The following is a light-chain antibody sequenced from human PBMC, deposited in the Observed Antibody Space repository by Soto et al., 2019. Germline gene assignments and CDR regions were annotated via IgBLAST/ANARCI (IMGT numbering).Light chain of an antibody. V-gene: IGKV3-11*01. CDR2: DAS. Sequence: EIVLTQSPATLSLSPGERATLSCRASQSVSSYLAWYQQKAGHAPRLLIYDASNRATGIPARFSGSGSGTDFTLTISRLKPEDFAVYYCQQRSSWPRTFGLGTKVEI. CDR1: QSVSSY. J-gene: IGKJ1*01. CDR3: QQRSSWPRT.